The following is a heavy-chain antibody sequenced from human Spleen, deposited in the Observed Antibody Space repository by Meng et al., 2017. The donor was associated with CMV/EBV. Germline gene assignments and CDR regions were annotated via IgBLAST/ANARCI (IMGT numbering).Heavy chain of an antibody. CDR1: GGSFSAYY. J-gene: IGHJ6*02. CDR3: AGHDFWSGYHYYYGMDV. D-gene: IGHD3-3*01. Sequence: SETLSLTCAIYGGSFSAYYWSWIRQPPGKGLEWIGEINHSGSTNYNPSLKSRVTILADTSKKQFSLKLSSVTAADTAVYYCAGHDFWSGYHYYYGMDVWGQGTTVTVSS. CDR2: INHSGST. V-gene: IGHV4-34*01.